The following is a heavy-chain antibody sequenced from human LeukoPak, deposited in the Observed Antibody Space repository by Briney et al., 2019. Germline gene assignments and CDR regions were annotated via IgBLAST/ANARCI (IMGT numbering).Heavy chain of an antibody. CDR1: GGSISSYY. V-gene: IGHV4-4*07. CDR3: TRAEYCGGDCYRDY. D-gene: IGHD2-21*01. Sequence: PSETLSLTCSDSGGSISSYYWSWVRQSAGKGLEWIGRVYTSGNANYNPSLKSRVTMSVGMSNNHFSLTLRSVTAADAAVYYCTRAEYCGGDCYRDYWGQGTLVIVSS. J-gene: IGHJ4*02. CDR2: VYTSGNA.